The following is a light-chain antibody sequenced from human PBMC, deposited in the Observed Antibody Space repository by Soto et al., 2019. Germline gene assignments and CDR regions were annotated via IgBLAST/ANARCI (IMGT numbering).Light chain of an antibody. CDR2: DAS. CDR1: EDINDW. Sequence: DIQMTQSPSTLSASVGDRVTITCRASEDINDWLAWYQQKPGNAPKFLIYDASTLESGVPSRFSGSGSGTDFSLTISSLQPEDFATYYCKQSKSFPLTFGGGTKVDIK. V-gene: IGKV1-5*01. CDR3: KQSKSFPLT. J-gene: IGKJ4*01.